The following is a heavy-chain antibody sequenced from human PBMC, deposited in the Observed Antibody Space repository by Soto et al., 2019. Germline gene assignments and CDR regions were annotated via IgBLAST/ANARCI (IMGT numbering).Heavy chain of an antibody. CDR3: ARCITVTTGFDY. V-gene: IGHV4-31*03. CDR2: IYYSGST. J-gene: IGHJ4*02. D-gene: IGHD4-17*01. Sequence: SETLSLTCTVSGSSISSGGYYWSWIRQHPGKGLEWIGYIYYSGSTYYNPSLKSRVTISVDTSKNQFSLKLSSVTAADTAVYYCARCITVTTGFDYWGQGTLVTVSS. CDR1: GSSISSGGYY.